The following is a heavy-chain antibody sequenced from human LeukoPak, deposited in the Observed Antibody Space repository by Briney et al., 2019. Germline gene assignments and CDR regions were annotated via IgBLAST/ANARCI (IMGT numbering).Heavy chain of an antibody. CDR2: ISSSSTYI. D-gene: IGHD1-7*01. Sequence: GRSLTLSCAASGFTVSSYSMNWVRHPAGKGLEWVSSISSSSTYIYYADSVKGRFTISRDNAKNSLYLQMNSLRAEDTAAYYCARDQKQNWNYGRVFDYWGQGTLVTVSS. V-gene: IGHV3-21*01. CDR1: GFTVSSYS. CDR3: ARDQKQNWNYGRVFDY. J-gene: IGHJ4*02.